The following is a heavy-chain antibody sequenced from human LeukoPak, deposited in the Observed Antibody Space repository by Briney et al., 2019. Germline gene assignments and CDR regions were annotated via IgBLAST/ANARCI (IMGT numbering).Heavy chain of an antibody. J-gene: IGHJ4*02. D-gene: IGHD6-6*01. V-gene: IGHV3-33*01. CDR3: AREKLEGPIDY. CDR1: GFTFSSYG. CDR2: IWYDGSNK. Sequence: GGSLRLSCAASGFTFSSYGMHWVRQAPGKGLEWVAVIWYDGSNKYYADSVKGRFTISRDNSKNTLYLQMNSLRAEDTAVYYCAREKLEGPIDYWGQGTLVTVSS.